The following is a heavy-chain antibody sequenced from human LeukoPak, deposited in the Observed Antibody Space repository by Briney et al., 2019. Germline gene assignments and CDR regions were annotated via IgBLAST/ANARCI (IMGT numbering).Heavy chain of an antibody. D-gene: IGHD6-13*01. Sequence: PGGSLRLSCAASGFTFSSYAMSWVRKAPGKGLEWVSAISGSGGSTYYADSVKGRFTISRDNSKNTLYLQMNSLRAEDTAVYYCAKAWAAGTTHFDYWGQGTLVTVSS. CDR1: GFTFSSYA. CDR2: ISGSGGST. J-gene: IGHJ4*02. V-gene: IGHV3-23*01. CDR3: AKAWAAGTTHFDY.